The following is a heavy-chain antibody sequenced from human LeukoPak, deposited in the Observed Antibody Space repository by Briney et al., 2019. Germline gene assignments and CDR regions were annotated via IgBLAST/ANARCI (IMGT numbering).Heavy chain of an antibody. CDR2: ISYSGST. CDR1: GGSISPYF. Sequence: SETLSLTCTVSGGSISPYFWSWIRQPPGKGLEWIGYISYSGSTNYNPSLKSRVTISVDTSKNQFSLELNSVTAADTAVYYCARDGKKQQLVRGDWFDPWGQGTLVTVSS. V-gene: IGHV4-59*12. CDR3: ARDGKKQQLVRGDWFDP. J-gene: IGHJ5*02. D-gene: IGHD6-13*01.